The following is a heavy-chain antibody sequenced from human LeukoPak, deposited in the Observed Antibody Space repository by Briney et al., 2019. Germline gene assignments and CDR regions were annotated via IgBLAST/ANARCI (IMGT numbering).Heavy chain of an antibody. CDR3: AKTGPGTTSDAFDF. CDR2: INPNSGDT. J-gene: IGHJ3*01. V-gene: IGHV1-2*04. D-gene: IGHD4-11*01. CDR1: GYMFNEHY. Sequence: ASVKVSCKPSGYMFNEHYIHWVRQGPGQGLEWMGWINPNSGDTNYAQKFQGWVTMTRDTSISTVYMELTSLKSDDTAIFYCAKTGPGTTSDAFDFWGQGTMVTVSS.